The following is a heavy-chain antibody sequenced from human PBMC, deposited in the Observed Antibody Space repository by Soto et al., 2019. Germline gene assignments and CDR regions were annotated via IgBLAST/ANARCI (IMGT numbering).Heavy chain of an antibody. V-gene: IGHV3-23*01. D-gene: IGHD3-10*01. J-gene: IGHJ3*02. CDR1: GFTFSSYA. CDR3: AKGTAYYYGSGRYAFDI. Sequence: EVQLLESGGGLVQPGGSLRLSCAASGFTFSSYAMSWVRQAPGKGLEWVSAISGSGGSTYNADSVKGRFTISRDNSKNTLYLQMNSLRAEETAVYYCAKGTAYYYGSGRYAFDIWGQGTMVTVSS. CDR2: ISGSGGST.